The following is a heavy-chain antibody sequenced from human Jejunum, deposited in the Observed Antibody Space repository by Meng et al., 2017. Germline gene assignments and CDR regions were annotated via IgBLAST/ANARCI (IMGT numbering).Heavy chain of an antibody. Sequence: QVQLQRWGEGLVKPSETLSLTCAVYGGSISGYFWSWIRQAPGEGLEWVGEFTRGGTTNYNPSLKSRVTISADTSKNQFSLTLSSVSAADTAVYYCARHEVDFDNWGQGTLVTVSS. CDR2: FTRGGTT. V-gene: IGHV4-34*02. CDR3: ARHEVDFDN. J-gene: IGHJ4*02. D-gene: IGHD1-26*01. CDR1: GGSISGYF.